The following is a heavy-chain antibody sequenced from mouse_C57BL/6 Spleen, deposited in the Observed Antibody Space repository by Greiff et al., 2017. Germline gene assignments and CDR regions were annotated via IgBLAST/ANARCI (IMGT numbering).Heavy chain of an antibody. J-gene: IGHJ4*01. V-gene: IGHV1-80*01. CDR2: IYPGDGDP. D-gene: IGHD2-2*01. Sequence: QVQLQQSGAELVKPGASVKISCKASGYAFSSYWMNWVKQRPGKGLEWIGQIYPGDGDPNYNGKFKGKATLTAGKSSSTAYMQLSSLTSEDSAVYFCARRSGVIYAMDYWGQGTSVTVSS. CDR3: ARRSGVIYAMDY. CDR1: GYAFSSYW.